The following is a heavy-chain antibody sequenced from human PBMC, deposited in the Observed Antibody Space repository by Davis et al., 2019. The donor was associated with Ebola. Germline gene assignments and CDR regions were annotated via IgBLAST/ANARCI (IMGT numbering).Heavy chain of an antibody. CDR1: SGSISSYY. V-gene: IGHV4-59*08. J-gene: IGHJ5*02. Sequence: GSLRLSCTVSSGSISSYYWSWIRQPPGKGLEWIGSIYYSGNTYYSSSLKSRVTISVDTSKNQFSLNLSSVTAADTAMYYCARRGTSSWYAGWFDPWGQGTLVTVSS. D-gene: IGHD6-13*01. CDR3: ARRGTSSWYAGWFDP. CDR2: IYYSGNT.